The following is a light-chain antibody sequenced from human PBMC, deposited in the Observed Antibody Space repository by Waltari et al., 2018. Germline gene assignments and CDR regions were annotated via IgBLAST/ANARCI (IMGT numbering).Light chain of an antibody. CDR2: AAS. Sequence: DIQMTHSPSSLSASVGDRVTITCRASQSISSYLNWYQQKPGKAPKLLIYAASSLQSGVPSRFSGSGSGTDFTLTISSLQPEDFATYYCQQSYSTPPWGFGQGTKVEIK. CDR3: QQSYSTPPWG. J-gene: IGKJ1*01. CDR1: QSISSY. V-gene: IGKV1-39*01.